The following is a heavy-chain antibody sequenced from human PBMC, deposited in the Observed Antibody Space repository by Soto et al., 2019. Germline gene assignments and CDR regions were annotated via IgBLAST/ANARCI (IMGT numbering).Heavy chain of an antibody. J-gene: IGHJ3*02. CDR2: ITGTGDGT. CDR1: GFTLSNSA. Sequence: GGSLRLSCADSGFTLSNSAMRWVRQAPGKGKEWVSSITGTGDGTDYEETVMGRFNISRDKSKYTLYLQMNSLRGEDTVVYYCARRMYSGSPGAFDIWGQGTLVTAS. V-gene: IGHV3-23*01. D-gene: IGHD1-26*01. CDR3: ARRMYSGSPGAFDI.